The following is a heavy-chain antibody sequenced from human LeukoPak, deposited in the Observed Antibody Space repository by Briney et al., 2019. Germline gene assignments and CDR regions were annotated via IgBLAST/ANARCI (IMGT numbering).Heavy chain of an antibody. D-gene: IGHD5-18*01. CDR1: TLTPTVYW. V-gene: IGHV3-7*01. CDR2: ISENGSEQ. CDR3: ARAPSRRYTYGYGDF. Sequence: RRSLRPSCAPSTLTPTVYWIGWFRQAPGKGLEWVAIISENGSEQYYVPSVKGRFTISRDSARNSAYLQMNSLTAKDTSVYYCARAPSRRYTYGYGDFWGQGVLVTVSS. J-gene: IGHJ4*02.